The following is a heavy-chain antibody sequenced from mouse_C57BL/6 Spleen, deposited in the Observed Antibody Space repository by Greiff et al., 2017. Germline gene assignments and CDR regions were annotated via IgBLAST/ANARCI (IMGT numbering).Heavy chain of an antibody. V-gene: IGHV1-22*01. J-gene: IGHJ4*01. CDR2: INPNNGGT. CDR3: AGITTVVPYAMDY. CDR1: GYTFTDYN. Sequence: EVQLQQSGPELVKPGASVKMSCKASGYTFTDYNMHWVKQSHGKSLEWIGYINPNNGGTSYNQKFKGKATLTVNKSSSTAYMELRSLTSVDSAVYYCAGITTVVPYAMDYWGQGTSVTVSS. D-gene: IGHD1-1*01.